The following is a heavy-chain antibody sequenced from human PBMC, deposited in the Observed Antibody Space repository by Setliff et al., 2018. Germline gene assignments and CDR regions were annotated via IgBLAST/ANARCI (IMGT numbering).Heavy chain of an antibody. D-gene: IGHD6-19*01. CDR3: ARGSSGWYRSGGLDY. Sequence: ASVKVSCKASGYTFTSYYMHWVRQAPGQGLEWMGIINPSGGSTSYAQKFQGRVTITRDTSTSTVYMELSSLRSEDTAVYYFARGSSGWYRSGGLDYWGQGTLVTVSS. V-gene: IGHV1-46*01. CDR2: INPSGGST. CDR1: GYTFTSYY. J-gene: IGHJ4*02.